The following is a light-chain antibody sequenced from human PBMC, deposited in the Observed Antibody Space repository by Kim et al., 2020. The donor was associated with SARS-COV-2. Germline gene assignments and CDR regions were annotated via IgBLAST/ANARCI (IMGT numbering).Light chain of an antibody. CDR2: GKN. CDR3: SSRESSGDNAI. CDR1: SLRTNS. Sequence: SSELTQDPAVSVAVGQTVTITCRGDSLRTNSATWYQQMPRQAPILLIYGKNFRPSGIPDRFSGSSSRNMASLTITGAQAMDEADYYCSSRESSGDNAIFGGGTQLTVL. V-gene: IGLV3-19*01. J-gene: IGLJ2*01.